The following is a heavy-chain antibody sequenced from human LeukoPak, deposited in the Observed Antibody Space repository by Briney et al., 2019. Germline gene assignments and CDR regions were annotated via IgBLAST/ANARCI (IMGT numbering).Heavy chain of an antibody. D-gene: IGHD3-22*01. Sequence: ASVKVSCKASGGTFSSYAISWVRPAPGQGLEWMGRIIPILGIANYAQKFQGRVTITADKSTSTAYMELSSLRSEDTAVYYCNRITYYYDSSGYYPGDFDYWGQGTLVTVSS. CDR3: NRITYYYDSSGYYPGDFDY. J-gene: IGHJ4*02. CDR1: GGTFSSYA. CDR2: IIPILGIA. V-gene: IGHV1-69*04.